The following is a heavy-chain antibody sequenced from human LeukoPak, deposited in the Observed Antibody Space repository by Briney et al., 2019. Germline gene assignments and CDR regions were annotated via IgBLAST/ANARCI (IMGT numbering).Heavy chain of an antibody. CDR1: GFTVSSNY. CDR2: IYSDGST. V-gene: IGHV3-53*01. D-gene: IGHD6-19*01. J-gene: IGHJ4*02. Sequence: GGSLRLSCAASGFTVSSNYMTWVRQAPGKGLEWVSVIYSDGSTYYADSVKGRFTISRDNSKNTPYLQMNSLRAEDTAVYFCARETLAGFDYWGQGTLVTVSS. CDR3: ARETLAGFDY.